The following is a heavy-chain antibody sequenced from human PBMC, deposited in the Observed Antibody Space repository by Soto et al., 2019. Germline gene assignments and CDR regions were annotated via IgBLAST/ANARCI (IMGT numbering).Heavy chain of an antibody. D-gene: IGHD3-16*01. Sequence: ASVKVSCKASGYTFTSYGISWVRQAPGQGLEWMGWISAYNGNTNYAQKLQGRVTMTTDTSTSTAYMELRSLRSDDTAVYYCARDAGERDYYSGMDIWGQGTTVTVSS. CDR3: ARDAGERDYYSGMDI. J-gene: IGHJ6*02. V-gene: IGHV1-18*01. CDR2: ISAYNGNT. CDR1: GYTFTSYG.